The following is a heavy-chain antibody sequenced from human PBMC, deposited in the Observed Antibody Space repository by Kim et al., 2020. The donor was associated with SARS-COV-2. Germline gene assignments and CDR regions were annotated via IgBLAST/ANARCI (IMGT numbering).Heavy chain of an antibody. CDR2: IKQDGSDK. CDR1: GFTFSTYW. D-gene: IGHD6-19*01. V-gene: IGHV3-7*03. J-gene: IGHJ3*02. CDR3: ARDRSGWYGSYDAFDI. Sequence: GGSLRLSCAASGFTFSTYWMSWVRQAPGKGLEWVANIKQDGSDKYYVDSVKGRFTISRDNAKNSLYLQMNSLRAEDTAVYYCARDRSGWYGSYDAFDIWGQGTMVTVSS.